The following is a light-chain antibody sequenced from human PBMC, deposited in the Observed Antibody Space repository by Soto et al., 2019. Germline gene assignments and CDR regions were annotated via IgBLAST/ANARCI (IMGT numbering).Light chain of an antibody. J-gene: IGLJ1*01. CDR1: SSDVGGYNY. V-gene: IGLV2-14*01. Sequence: QSVLTQPASVSGSPGQSITISCTGTSSDVGGYNYVSWYQQHPGKAPKFMIYDVSNRPSGVSTRSSGSKSGNTASLTISGLQAEDEADYYCNSYTTSNTRQIVFGTGTKLTVL. CDR2: DVS. CDR3: NSYTTSNTRQIV.